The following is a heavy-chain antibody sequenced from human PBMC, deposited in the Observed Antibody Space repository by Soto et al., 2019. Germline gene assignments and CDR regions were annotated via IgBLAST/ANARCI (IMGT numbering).Heavy chain of an antibody. CDR2: IYSGGGT. CDR1: GLTVSTNP. Sequence: EVLLVESGGGLVQPGGSLRLSCAASGLTVSTNPMSWVRQAPGKGLEWVSVIYSGGGTHYADSVKGRFTISRDKSKNTVYLQMNNLRAEDTAVYYCARDGSGYWGQGTLVTVSS. J-gene: IGHJ4*02. V-gene: IGHV3-66*01. CDR3: ARDGSGY.